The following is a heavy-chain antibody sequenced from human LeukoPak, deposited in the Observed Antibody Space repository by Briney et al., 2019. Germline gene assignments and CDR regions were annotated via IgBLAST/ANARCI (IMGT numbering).Heavy chain of an antibody. J-gene: IGHJ4*02. Sequence: GGSLRLSCAASGFTFSSYAMSWVRQAPGKGLEWVSAISGSGGSTYYADSVKGRFTISRDNSKNTLYLQMNSLRAEDTAVYYCAKGHRITMVRGALDYWGQGTLVTVSS. D-gene: IGHD3-10*01. CDR3: AKGHRITMVRGALDY. V-gene: IGHV3-23*01. CDR2: ISGSGGST. CDR1: GFTFSSYA.